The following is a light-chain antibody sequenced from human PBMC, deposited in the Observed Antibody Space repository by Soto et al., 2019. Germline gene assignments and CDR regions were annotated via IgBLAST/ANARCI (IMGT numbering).Light chain of an antibody. J-gene: IGLJ1*01. V-gene: IGLV2-18*02. CDR3: SAYTVSRTYV. CDR2: DVS. CDR1: IDDVTAYYR. Sequence: QSVLTQPPSVSGSPGQSVTISCSGTIDDVTAYYRVSWYQQTPGTAPKLMIYDVSNRPSGVPDRFSGSRSGNTASLTISGLQAEDEGDYYCSAYTVSRTYVFGTGTKVTVL.